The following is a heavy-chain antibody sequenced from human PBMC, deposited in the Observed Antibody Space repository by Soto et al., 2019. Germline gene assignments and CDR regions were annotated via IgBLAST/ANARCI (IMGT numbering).Heavy chain of an antibody. CDR3: ARSHTGDSAFRAFDI. V-gene: IGHV3-7*03. J-gene: IGHJ3*02. CDR1: QFSFSNYW. CDR2: IKKDESET. Sequence: LVQSGGGLVPPGESLTVSCAPSQFSFSNYWMNWVRQAPGKVLEWVANIKKDESETDYVDSVRGRFTIFRDNAKNLLYLQMRRLRVEDTAVYYRARSHTGDSAFRAFDIWGQGTVVTV. D-gene: IGHD2-21*02.